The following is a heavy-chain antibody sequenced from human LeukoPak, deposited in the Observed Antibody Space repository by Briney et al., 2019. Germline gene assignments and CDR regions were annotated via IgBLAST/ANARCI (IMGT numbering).Heavy chain of an antibody. CDR1: GFTFTTYW. D-gene: IGHD5-18*01. Sequence: GGSLRLSCAASGFTFTTYWMHWVRQAPGKGLVWVSHINSDGSITSYADSVKGRFTISRDNAKNTLYLQMNSLRAEDTAVYYCARDAVDTANAVWGQGTTVTVSS. CDR3: ARDAVDTANAV. J-gene: IGHJ6*02. CDR2: INSDGSIT. V-gene: IGHV3-74*01.